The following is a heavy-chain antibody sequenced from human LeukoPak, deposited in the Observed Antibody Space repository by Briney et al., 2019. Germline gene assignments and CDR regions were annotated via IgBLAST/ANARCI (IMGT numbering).Heavy chain of an antibody. D-gene: IGHD3-10*01. V-gene: IGHV1-46*01. Sequence: ASVKVSCKASGYTFTRYYMHWVRQAPGQGLEWMGIINPSGGSTSYAQKFQGRVTMTRDTSTSTVYMELSSLRSEDTAVYYCARDREVRGVTSWFDPWGQGTLVTVSS. CDR3: ARDREVRGVTSWFDP. CDR1: GYTFTRYY. J-gene: IGHJ5*02. CDR2: INPSGGST.